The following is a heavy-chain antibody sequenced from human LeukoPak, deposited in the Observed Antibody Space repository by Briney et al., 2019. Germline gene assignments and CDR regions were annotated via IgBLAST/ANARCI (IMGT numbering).Heavy chain of an antibody. CDR2: ITASGGNT. V-gene: IGHV3-23*01. CDR3: AKGNGYSYGRYYFDY. J-gene: IGHJ4*02. D-gene: IGHD5-18*01. CDR1: GFTFSSYA. Sequence: GGSLRLSCAASGFTFSSYAMDWVRQAPGKGLEWVSAITASGGNTYYADSVKGRFTISRDNSKNTLYLQVNSLRAEDTAVYYCAKGNGYSYGRYYFDYWGQGTLVTVSS.